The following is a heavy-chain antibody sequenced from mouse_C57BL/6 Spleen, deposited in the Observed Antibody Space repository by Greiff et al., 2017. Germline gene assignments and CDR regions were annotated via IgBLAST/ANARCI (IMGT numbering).Heavy chain of an antibody. J-gene: IGHJ2*01. D-gene: IGHD4-1*01. V-gene: IGHV1-80*01. Sequence: VQLQESGAELVKPGASVKISCTASGYAFSSYWMNWVKQRPGKGLEWIGQIHPGDGDTNYNGKFKGKATLTADKSSSTAYMQLSSLTSEDSAVYYCARGTGAGFAYWGQGTTLTVSA. CDR2: IHPGDGDT. CDR1: GYAFSSYW. CDR3: ARGTGAGFAY.